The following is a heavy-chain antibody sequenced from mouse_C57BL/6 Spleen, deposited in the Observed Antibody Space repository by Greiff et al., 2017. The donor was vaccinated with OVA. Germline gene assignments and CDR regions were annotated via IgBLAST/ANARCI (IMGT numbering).Heavy chain of an antibody. D-gene: IGHD1-1*01. CDR1: GYTFTSYW. J-gene: IGHJ1*03. CDR2: IDPSDSYT. Sequence: QVQLQQPGAELVMPGASVKLSCKASGYTFTSYWMHWVKQRPGQGLEWIGEIDPSDSYTNYNQKFKGKSTLTVDKSSSTAYMQLSSLTSEDSAVYYCARGGSSHDWYFDVWGTGTTVTVSS. V-gene: IGHV1-69*01. CDR3: ARGGSSHDWYFDV.